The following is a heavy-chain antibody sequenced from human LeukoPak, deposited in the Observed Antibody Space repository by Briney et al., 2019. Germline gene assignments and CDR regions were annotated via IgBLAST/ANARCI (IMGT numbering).Heavy chain of an antibody. J-gene: IGHJ5*02. Sequence: ASVKVSCKASGYTFTGYYMHWVRQAPGQGFEWMGWINPNSGGTNYAQKFQGRVTMTRDTSISTAYMELSRLRSDDTAVYYCARPTECSSTSCQNWFDPWGQGTLVTVSS. D-gene: IGHD2-2*01. V-gene: IGHV1-2*02. CDR1: GYTFTGYY. CDR3: ARPTECSSTSCQNWFDP. CDR2: INPNSGGT.